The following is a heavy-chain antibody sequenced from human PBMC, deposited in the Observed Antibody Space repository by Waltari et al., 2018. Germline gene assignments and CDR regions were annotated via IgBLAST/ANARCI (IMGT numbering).Heavy chain of an antibody. CDR1: GGSFSDYY. Sequence: QVQLQQWGAGLLKPSETLSLTCAVYGGSFSDYYWSWIRQPPGKGLDWSEEINHRGSTKYNPSLKSRLTMSVDMSRNQFSLRLSSVTATVTAVYYCARARKGKYGSGPMDVCGEGTMVTVSS. D-gene: IGHD3-10*01. CDR2: INHRGST. V-gene: IGHV4-34*01. J-gene: IGHJ6*03. CDR3: ARARKGKYGSGPMDV.